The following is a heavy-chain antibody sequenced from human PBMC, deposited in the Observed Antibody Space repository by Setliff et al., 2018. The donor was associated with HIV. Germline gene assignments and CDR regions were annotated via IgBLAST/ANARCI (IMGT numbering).Heavy chain of an antibody. CDR1: GDTSNSYA. CDR3: ASASGDYEPYQY. J-gene: IGHJ1*01. CDR2: IIPIFGSP. Sequence: SVKVSCKASGDTSNSYAIRWVRQTPGQGPEWMGGIIPIFGSPQYAPQFRGRATITADESSRTAYMELTSLKSEDSAVYYCASASGDYEPYQYWGQGTLVTVSS. D-gene: IGHD4-17*01. V-gene: IGHV1-69*13.